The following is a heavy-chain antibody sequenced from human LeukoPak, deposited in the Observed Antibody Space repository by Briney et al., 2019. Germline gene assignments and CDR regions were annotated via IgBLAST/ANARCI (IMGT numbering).Heavy chain of an antibody. D-gene: IGHD4-23*01. CDR2: AYYSGAT. Sequence: PSETLSLTCSVSGGSISGDSYYWGWIRQSPGMGLEWLGSAYYSGATHSNPSLRSRVTISVDTSTNQFSLKLHSVTAADTALYYCVRHRGPLRWFNDYWGQGTLVTVSS. CDR3: VRHRGPLRWFNDY. V-gene: IGHV4-39*01. J-gene: IGHJ4*02. CDR1: GGSISGDSYY.